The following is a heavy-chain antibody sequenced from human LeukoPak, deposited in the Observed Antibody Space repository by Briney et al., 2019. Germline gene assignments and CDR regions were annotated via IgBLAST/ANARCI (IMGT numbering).Heavy chain of an antibody. Sequence: GGSLRLSCVASGFSFSTYSMNWVRQAPGKGLEWVSSISTSSSYKYYADSVKGRFTISRDNAKNSLYLQMNSLRAEDPAVYYCARAPQNPVVPAAIRAYYYYYYMDVWGKGTTVTVSS. CDR2: ISTSSSYK. J-gene: IGHJ6*03. V-gene: IGHV3-21*01. D-gene: IGHD2-2*02. CDR1: GFSFSTYS. CDR3: ARAPQNPVVPAAIRAYYYYYYMDV.